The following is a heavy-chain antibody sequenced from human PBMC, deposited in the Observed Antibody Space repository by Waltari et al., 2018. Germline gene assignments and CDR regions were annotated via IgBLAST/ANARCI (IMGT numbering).Heavy chain of an antibody. D-gene: IGHD5-12*01. Sequence: EVQLVESGGGLVKPGGSLRLSCAASGFTFSSYSMNWVRQAPGKGLEWVSSISSSSSYIYYADSVKGRFTISRDNAKNSLYLQMNSLRAEDTAVYYCARDVVSHSGYGLDYWGQGTLVTVSS. CDR1: GFTFSSYS. CDR2: ISSSSSYI. CDR3: ARDVVSHSGYGLDY. V-gene: IGHV3-21*01. J-gene: IGHJ4*02.